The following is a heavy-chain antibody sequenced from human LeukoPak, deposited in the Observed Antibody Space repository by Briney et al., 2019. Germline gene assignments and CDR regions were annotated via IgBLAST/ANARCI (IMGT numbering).Heavy chain of an antibody. J-gene: IGHJ4*02. CDR2: IANDGRDK. D-gene: IGHD7-27*01. Sequence: PGRSLRLSCVASGFTFTNHGMHWVRQAPGKGLEWVAVIANDGRDKKYADSVQGRFTISRDNSKNTLYLQMNSLRVEDTAVYYCAKDRKLGPADYYFDFWGQGTLVTVAS. V-gene: IGHV3-30*18. CDR3: AKDRKLGPADYYFDF. CDR1: GFTFTNHG.